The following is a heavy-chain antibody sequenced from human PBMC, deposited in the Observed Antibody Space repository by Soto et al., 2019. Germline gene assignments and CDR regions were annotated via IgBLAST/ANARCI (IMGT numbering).Heavy chain of an antibody. CDR3: TSLYYGH. Sequence: EVQLVESGGDLVKPGGSLRLSCAASEFTFTYAWMSWVRQAPGKGLEWVGRIKSKTDGGTTDYAAPVKGRFTISRDESQNTLYLQINSLKTEDTAVYYCTSLYYGHWGQGTLVTVSS. D-gene: IGHD3-16*02. V-gene: IGHV3-15*01. J-gene: IGHJ4*02. CDR1: EFTFTYAW. CDR2: IKSKTDGGTT.